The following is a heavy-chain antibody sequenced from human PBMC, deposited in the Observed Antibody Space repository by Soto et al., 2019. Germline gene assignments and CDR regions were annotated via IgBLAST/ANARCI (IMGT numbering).Heavy chain of an antibody. V-gene: IGHV4-34*01. J-gene: IGHJ1*01. D-gene: IGHD3-10*01. Sequence: SETLSLTCAVYGGSLSGYYWSWIRQPPGKGLEWIGEINHSGSTNYNPSLKSRVTISVDTSKNQFSLKLSSVTAADTAVYYCARDKFPAMVRGVNVGFQHWGQGTRVTVSS. CDR3: ARDKFPAMVRGVNVGFQH. CDR1: GGSLSGYY. CDR2: INHSGST.